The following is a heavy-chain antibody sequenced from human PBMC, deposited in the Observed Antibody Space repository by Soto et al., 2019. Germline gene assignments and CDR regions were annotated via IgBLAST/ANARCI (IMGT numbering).Heavy chain of an antibody. CDR1: GGSFSGYY. CDR3: ARGVTRYSGSYYDY. Sequence: SETLSLTCAVYGGSFSGYYWSWIRQPPGKGLEWIGEINHSGSTNYNPSLKSRVTISVDTSKNQFSLKLSSVTAADTAVYYCARGVTRYSGSYYDYWGQGTLVTVSS. J-gene: IGHJ4*02. V-gene: IGHV4-34*01. CDR2: INHSGST. D-gene: IGHD1-26*01.